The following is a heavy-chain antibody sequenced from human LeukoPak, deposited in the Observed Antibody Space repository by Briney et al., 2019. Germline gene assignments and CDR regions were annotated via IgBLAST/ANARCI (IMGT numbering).Heavy chain of an antibody. J-gene: IGHJ4*02. CDR2: ISYDGSNK. D-gene: IGHD6-13*01. CDR3: ARLSSSCMFD. Sequence: GGSLRLSCEASGFTFSSYSMHWVRQAPGKGLEWVAVISYDGSNKYYADSVKGRFTISRDNSKNTLFLQMNSLRAEDTAVFYCARLSSSCMFDWGQGTLVTVSS. V-gene: IGHV3-30-3*01. CDR1: GFTFSSYS.